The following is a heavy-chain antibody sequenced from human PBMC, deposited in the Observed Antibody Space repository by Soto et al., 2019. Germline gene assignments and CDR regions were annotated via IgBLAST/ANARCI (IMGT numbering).Heavy chain of an antibody. Sequence: XTLSLTGTVTGXSNSSRVYYWGWIRQPPGKGLEWIGIIYYSGSTYNNPSLRSRFSMSIDTSKEQFSLKLKSLTAADTALYFCARQRTSVVTQAYFDVWGPGSLGTVSS. D-gene: IGHD2-21*02. CDR3: ARQRTSVVTQAYFDV. CDR2: IYYSGST. V-gene: IGHV4-39*01. J-gene: IGHJ4*02. CDR1: GXSNSSRVYY.